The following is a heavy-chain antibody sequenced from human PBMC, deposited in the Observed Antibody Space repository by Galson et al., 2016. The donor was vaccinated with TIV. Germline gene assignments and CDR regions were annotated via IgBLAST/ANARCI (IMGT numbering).Heavy chain of an antibody. V-gene: IGHV5-10-1*01. Sequence: QSGAEVKKPGESLRISCKGSGYSFTHYWINWVRQMPGKGLEWVGRIDPSDSYTHYSPAFEGHVTISPDRSITIAYLHWSSLRASDTAIYYCARGVSTGSGWLDPWGQGTLVTVSS. CDR3: ARGVSTGSGWLDP. CDR1: GYSFTHYW. D-gene: IGHD5/OR15-5a*01. CDR2: IDPSDSYT. J-gene: IGHJ5*02.